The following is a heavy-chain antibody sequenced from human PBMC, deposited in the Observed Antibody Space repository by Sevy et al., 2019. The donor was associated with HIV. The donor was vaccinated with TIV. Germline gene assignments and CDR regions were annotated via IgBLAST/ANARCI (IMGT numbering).Heavy chain of an antibody. CDR3: ARETVDIGIAVAGTSATSNWFDP. CDR2: ISSSSSYI. Sequence: GGSLRLSCAASGFTFSSYSMNWVRQAPGKGLEWVSSISSSSSYIYYADSVKGRFTISRDNAKNSRYLQMNSLRAEDTAVYYCARETVDIGIAVAGTSATSNWFDPWGQGTLVTVSS. J-gene: IGHJ5*02. CDR1: GFTFSSYS. D-gene: IGHD6-19*01. V-gene: IGHV3-21*01.